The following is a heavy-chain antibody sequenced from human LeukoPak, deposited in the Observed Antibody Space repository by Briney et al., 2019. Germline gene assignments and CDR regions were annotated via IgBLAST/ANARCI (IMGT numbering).Heavy chain of an antibody. V-gene: IGHV4-34*01. CDR1: GGSFSGYY. D-gene: IGHD3-22*01. CDR2: INHSGST. CDR3: ARELYSSGYHDAFDI. Sequence: SETLSLTCAVYGGSFSGYYWSWIRQPPGKGLEWIGEINHSGSTNYNPSLKSRVTISVDTSKNQFSLKLSSVTAADAAVYYCARELYSSGYHDAFDIWGQGTMVTVSS. J-gene: IGHJ3*02.